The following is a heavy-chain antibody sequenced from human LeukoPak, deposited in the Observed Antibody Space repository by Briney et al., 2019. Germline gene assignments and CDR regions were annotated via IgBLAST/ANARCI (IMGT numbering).Heavy chain of an antibody. V-gene: IGHV1-2*02. J-gene: IGHJ3*02. Sequence: ASVKVSCKASGYTFTSYYMHWVRQAPGQGLEWMGWINPNSGGTNYAQKFQGRVTMTRDTSISTAYMELSRLRSDDTAVYCCAREATVGGGDAFDIWGQGTMVTVSS. CDR3: AREATVGGGDAFDI. CDR1: GYTFTSYY. CDR2: INPNSGGT. D-gene: IGHD2-8*02.